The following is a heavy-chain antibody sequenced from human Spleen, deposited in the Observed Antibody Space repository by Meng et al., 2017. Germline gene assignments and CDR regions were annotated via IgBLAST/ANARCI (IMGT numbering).Heavy chain of an antibody. CDR1: GYTFTSYA. CDR2: INPSGGST. D-gene: IGHD6-19*01. Sequence: QGQLGQSGSELKKTGASVKVSCKASGYTFTSYAMNWVRQAPGQGLEWMGIINPSGGSTSYAQKFQGRVTMTRDTSTSTVYMELSSLRSEDTAVYYCARGSTSAGYSSGWYHFDYWGQGTLVTVSS. CDR3: ARGSTSAGYSSGWYHFDY. J-gene: IGHJ4*02. V-gene: IGHV1-46*01.